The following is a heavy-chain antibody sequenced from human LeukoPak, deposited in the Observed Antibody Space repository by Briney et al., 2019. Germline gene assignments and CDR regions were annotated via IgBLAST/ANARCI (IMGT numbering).Heavy chain of an antibody. CDR1: GGSISSSSYY. V-gene: IGHV4-39*07. J-gene: IGHJ4*02. CDR2: IYYSGST. CDR3: ARGPLPGFDY. D-gene: IGHD1-14*01. Sequence: SETLSLTCTVSGGSISSSSYYWGWIRQPPGKGLEWIGSIYYSGSTNYNPSLKSRVTISVDTSKNQFSLKLSSVTAADTAVYYCARGPLPGFDYWGQGTLVTVSS.